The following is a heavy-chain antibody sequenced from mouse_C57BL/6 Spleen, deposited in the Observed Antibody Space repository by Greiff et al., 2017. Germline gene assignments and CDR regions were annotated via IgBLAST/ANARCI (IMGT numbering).Heavy chain of an antibody. Sequence: EVQVVESGPVLVKPGASVKMSCKASGYTFTDYYMNWVKQSHGKSLEWIGVINPYNGGTSYNQKFKGKATLTVDKSSSTAYMELNSLTSEDSAVYYCARRNSNYFDYWGQGTTLTVSS. CDR2: INPYNGGT. V-gene: IGHV1-19*01. CDR1: GYTFTDYY. CDR3: ARRNSNYFDY. D-gene: IGHD2-5*01. J-gene: IGHJ2*01.